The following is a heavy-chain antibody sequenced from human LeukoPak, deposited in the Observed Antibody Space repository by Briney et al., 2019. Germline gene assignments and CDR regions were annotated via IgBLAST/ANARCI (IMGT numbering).Heavy chain of an antibody. J-gene: IGHJ1*01. CDR2: IYYSGST. V-gene: IGHV4-39*07. CDR3: ARGGAARLHFQN. Sequence: PSGTLSLTCTVSGGSISSSSYYWGWIRQPPGKSLEWIGSIYYSGSTNYNPSLQSRVTISVDTSKNQFSLNLNSVTAADTAVYYCARGGAARLHFQNWGQGTLVPVSS. D-gene: IGHD6-6*01. CDR1: GGSISSSSYY.